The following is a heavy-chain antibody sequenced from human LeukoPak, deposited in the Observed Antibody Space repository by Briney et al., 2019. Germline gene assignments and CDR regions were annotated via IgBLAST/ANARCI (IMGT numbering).Heavy chain of an antibody. CDR2: IDPTDSYT. CDR3: ARLIVGGTDYFDY. V-gene: IGHV5-10-1*01. Sequence: GESLKISCKGSGYYFTNYWISWVRQMPGKGLEWMGRIDPTDSYTNYSPSFRGHVTISADKSISTAYLQWSGLKASDTAMYYCARLIVGGTDYFDYWGQGTLVTVSS. D-gene: IGHD1-26*01. J-gene: IGHJ4*02. CDR1: GYYFTNYW.